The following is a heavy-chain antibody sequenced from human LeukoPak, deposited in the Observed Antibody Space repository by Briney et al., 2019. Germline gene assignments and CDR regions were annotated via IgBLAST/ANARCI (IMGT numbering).Heavy chain of an antibody. CDR2: IYYSGST. D-gene: IGHD5-18*01. Sequence: SETPSLTCTVSGGSISSSSYYWGWIRQPPGKGLEWIGSIYYSGSTYYNPSLKSRVTISVDTSKNQFSLKLSSVTAADTAVYYCARGSNWGRGYSYGYATRGRDYYYYMDVWGKGTTVTVSS. J-gene: IGHJ6*03. CDR3: ARGSNWGRGYSYGYATRGRDYYYYMDV. V-gene: IGHV4-39*07. CDR1: GGSISSSSYY.